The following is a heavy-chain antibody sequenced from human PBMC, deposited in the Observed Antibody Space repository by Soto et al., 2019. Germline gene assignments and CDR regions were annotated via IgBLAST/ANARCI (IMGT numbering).Heavy chain of an antibody. D-gene: IGHD3-3*01. V-gene: IGHV3-30-3*01. CDR1: GFTFSSYA. J-gene: IGHJ4*02. CDR3: ARKNLGVGPYYFDY. CDR2: ISYDGSNK. Sequence: GGSLRLSCTASGFTFSSYAMHWVRQAPGKGLEWVAVISYDGSNKYYADSVKGRFTISRDNSKNTLYLQMNSLRAEDTAVYYCARKNLGVGPYYFDYWGQGT.